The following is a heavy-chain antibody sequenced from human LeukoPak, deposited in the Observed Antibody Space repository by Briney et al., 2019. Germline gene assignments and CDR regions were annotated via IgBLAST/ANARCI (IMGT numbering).Heavy chain of an antibody. V-gene: IGHV4-4*09. CDR1: GGSISIYY. J-gene: IGHJ4*02. CDR3: AVGKVVPAARFDY. D-gene: IGHD2-2*01. CDR2: IYTSGST. Sequence: PSETLSLTCTVSGGSISIYYWSWIRQPPGKGLEWIGYIYTSGSTNYNPSLKSRVTISVDTSKNQFSLKLSSVTAADTAVYYCAVGKVVPAARFDYWGQGTLVTVSS.